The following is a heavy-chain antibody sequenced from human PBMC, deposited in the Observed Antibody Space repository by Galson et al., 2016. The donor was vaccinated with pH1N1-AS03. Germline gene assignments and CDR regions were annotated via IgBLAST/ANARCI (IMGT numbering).Heavy chain of an antibody. CDR2: VKGVFRTT. CDR1: GLTFSSYA. Sequence: SVKVSCKASGLTFSSYAIGWVRQAPGQGLEWMGGVKGVFRTTNYAQKFQGRITITMDQSTGTAYMELSSLRSEDTAVYYCAKTRGYHSRDAMDVWGQGTTVTVSS. D-gene: IGHD3-16*02. V-gene: IGHV1-69*05. J-gene: IGHJ6*02. CDR3: AKTRGYHSRDAMDV.